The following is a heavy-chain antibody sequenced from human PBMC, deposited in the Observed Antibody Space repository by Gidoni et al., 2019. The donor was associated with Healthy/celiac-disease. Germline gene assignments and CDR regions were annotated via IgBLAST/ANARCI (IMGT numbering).Heavy chain of an antibody. V-gene: IGHV1-2*04. J-gene: IGHJ6*02. CDR2: INPNSGGT. CDR3: ARGLVESYGMDV. D-gene: IGHD3-9*01. Sequence: QVQLVHSGAAVTMPGASVKVSCKASGYPFPGYYMHWVRQAPGQGLEWMGGINPNSGGTNYAQKFQGWVTMTRDTSISTAYMELSRLRSDDTAVYYCARGLVESYGMDVWGQGTTVTVSS. CDR1: GYPFPGYY.